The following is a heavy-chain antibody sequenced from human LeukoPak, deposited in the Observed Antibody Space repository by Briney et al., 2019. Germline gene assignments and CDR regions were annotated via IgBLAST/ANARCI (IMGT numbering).Heavy chain of an antibody. CDR1: GGSISGYY. CDR2: IYSTGST. D-gene: IGHD3-22*01. J-gene: IGHJ6*03. CDR3: TRGSIAYYYMDV. V-gene: IGHV4-59*01. Sequence: SETLSLTCTVSGGSISGYYWSWVRQSPEKGLESIGFIYSTGSTSYNPSLKSRVTISIDTSQNQFSLRLTSVTAADTAVYYCTRGSIAYYYMDVWGKGTTVTISS.